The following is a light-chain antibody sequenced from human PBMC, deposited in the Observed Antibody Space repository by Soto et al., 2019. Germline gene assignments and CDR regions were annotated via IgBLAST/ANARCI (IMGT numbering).Light chain of an antibody. CDR2: DAS. Sequence: EIVLTQSPATLSLSPGERATLSCRASQSISSHLAWYQQKPGQAPRLLMYDASNRATGIPARFSGSGSGTDFTLTISSLEPEDFAVYYCQQRPNWTLTFGGGTKVEIK. V-gene: IGKV3-11*01. J-gene: IGKJ4*01. CDR3: QQRPNWTLT. CDR1: QSISSH.